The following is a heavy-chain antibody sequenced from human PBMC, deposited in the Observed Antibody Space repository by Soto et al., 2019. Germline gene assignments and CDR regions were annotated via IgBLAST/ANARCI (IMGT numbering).Heavy chain of an antibody. J-gene: IGHJ6*02. D-gene: IGHD2-2*01. Sequence: GASVKVSCKASGGTFSSYAISWVRQAPGQGLEWMGGIIPIFGTANYAQKFQGRVTITADESTSTAYMELSSLRSEDTAVYYCARDRFIVVVPADALDYYYYGMDVWGQGTKVTVSS. CDR3: ARDRFIVVVPADALDYYYYGMDV. CDR2: IIPIFGTA. CDR1: GGTFSSYA. V-gene: IGHV1-69*13.